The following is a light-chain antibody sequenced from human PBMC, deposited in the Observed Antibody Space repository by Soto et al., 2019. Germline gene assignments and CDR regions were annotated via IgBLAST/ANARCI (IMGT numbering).Light chain of an antibody. J-gene: IGLJ1*01. Sequence: QSALTQPPSASGTPGQRVTIFCSGSSSNIGSKTVNWYQQLPGTVPKLLIYNSYQRPSGVPDRFSGSKSGTSASLAISGLQSEDEADYYCAAWDASMNGYVFGAGTKVTVL. CDR1: SSNIGSKT. CDR2: NSY. V-gene: IGLV1-44*01. CDR3: AAWDASMNGYV.